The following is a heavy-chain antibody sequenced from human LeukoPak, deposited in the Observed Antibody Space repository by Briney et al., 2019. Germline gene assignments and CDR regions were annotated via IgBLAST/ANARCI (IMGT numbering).Heavy chain of an antibody. CDR3: VRDDFSRAYPGGY. D-gene: IGHD3-3*01. J-gene: IGHJ4*02. V-gene: IGHV1-2*02. Sequence: GASVKDSCKASGYIFTDYYLHWVRQAPGQRFEWMGWMSPETGGTQYAQKFQGRITMTRDTSMKMAYMELRGLQSDDSAVYFCVRDDFSRAYPGGYWGQGTLVTVSS. CDR2: MSPETGGT. CDR1: GYIFTDYY.